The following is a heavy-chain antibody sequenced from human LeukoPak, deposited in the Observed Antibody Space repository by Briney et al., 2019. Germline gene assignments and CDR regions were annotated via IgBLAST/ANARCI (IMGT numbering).Heavy chain of an antibody. V-gene: IGHV3-30*02. CDR3: ARETWRSGPDGLFDY. Sequence: PGGSLRLSCAASGFTFSSYGMHWVRQAPGKGLEWVAFIRYDGSNEDYIDSVKGRFTISRDNSKNTLSLQMNSLKSDDTAVYYCARETWRSGPDGLFDYWGQGSLVTVSS. CDR1: GFTFSSYG. D-gene: IGHD3/OR15-3a*01. CDR2: IRYDGSNE. J-gene: IGHJ4*02.